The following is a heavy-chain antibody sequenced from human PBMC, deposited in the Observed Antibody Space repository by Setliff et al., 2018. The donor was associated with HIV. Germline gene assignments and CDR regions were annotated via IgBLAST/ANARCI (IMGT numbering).Heavy chain of an antibody. Sequence: PSETLSLTCTVSGGSISSSSYYWGWIRQPPGKGLEWIGSMYYSGSTNYNPSLKSRITMSVDTFKNQFSLKPSSVTAADAAVYYCARDVPWGDYYYYMDVWGKGTTVTVSS. CDR3: ARDVPWGDYYYYMDV. CDR1: GGSISSSSYY. J-gene: IGHJ6*03. V-gene: IGHV4-39*07. CDR2: MYYSGST. D-gene: IGHD3-16*01.